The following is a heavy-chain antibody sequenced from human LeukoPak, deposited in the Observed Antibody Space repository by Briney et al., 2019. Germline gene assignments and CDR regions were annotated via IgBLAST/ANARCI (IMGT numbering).Heavy chain of an antibody. D-gene: IGHD2-21*01. CDR1: GFSFGGFS. J-gene: IGHJ4*02. Sequence: GGSLRLSCAASGFSFGGFSMSWVRQAPGKGLQWVATMKEYGSDIFYVDSVKGRFTISRDNAKNSLYLQMNSLRDEDTGVYYCARPRGCGTSRCNNFDYWGQGTLDTVSS. CDR3: ARPRGCGTSRCNNFDY. CDR2: MKEYGSDI. V-gene: IGHV3-7*01.